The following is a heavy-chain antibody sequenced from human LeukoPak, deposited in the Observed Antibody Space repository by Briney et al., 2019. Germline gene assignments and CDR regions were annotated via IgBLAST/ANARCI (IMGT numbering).Heavy chain of an antibody. Sequence: GRSLRLSCAASGFTFSSYGMHWVRQAPGKGLEWVAVISYDGSNKYYADSVKGRFTISRDNSKNTLYLQMNSLRAEDTAVYYCAKTGYYDFWSGYYDYWGQGTLVTVS. V-gene: IGHV3-30*18. J-gene: IGHJ4*02. CDR1: GFTFSSYG. D-gene: IGHD3-3*01. CDR2: ISYDGSNK. CDR3: AKTGYYDFWSGYYDY.